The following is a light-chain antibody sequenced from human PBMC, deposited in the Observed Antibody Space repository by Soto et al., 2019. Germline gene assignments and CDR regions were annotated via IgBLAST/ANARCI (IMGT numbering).Light chain of an antibody. CDR1: QSVSSN. CDR3: QQYNNWPPIT. V-gene: IGKV3-15*01. Sequence: EIVITQSPATLSVSPGERATLSCRASQSVSSNLAWYQQKPGQAPRLLIYGASTRATGIPARFSGSGSGTEFTLTISSLQSEDFAVYYRQQYNNWPPITFGQGTHWRL. CDR2: GAS. J-gene: IGKJ5*01.